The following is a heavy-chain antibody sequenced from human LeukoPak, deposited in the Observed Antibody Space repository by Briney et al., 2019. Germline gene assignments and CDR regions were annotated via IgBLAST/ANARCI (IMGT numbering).Heavy chain of an antibody. D-gene: IGHD3-22*01. CDR1: GFTFDDYA. J-gene: IGHJ4*02. Sequence: GESLRLSCEASGFTFDDYAMHWVRQAPGKGLEWVSGISWNSANIAYGDSVKGRFTISRDNARNSLYLQMNSLRADDTALYYCTRGSGYSPLFDCWGQGTLVTVSS. CDR2: ISWNSANI. V-gene: IGHV3-9*01. CDR3: TRGSGYSPLFDC.